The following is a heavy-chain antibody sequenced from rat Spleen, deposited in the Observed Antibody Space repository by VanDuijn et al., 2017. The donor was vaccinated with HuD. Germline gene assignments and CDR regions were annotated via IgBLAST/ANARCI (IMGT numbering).Heavy chain of an antibody. J-gene: IGHJ3*01. CDR3: TRDADVMDA. Sequence: QVQLKESGPGLVQPSQTLSLTCTVSGLSLTSNSVSWIRQPPGKGLEWMGVIWTGGSTDYNSALKSRLSISRDTSKNQVFLKMNSLQTDDTGTYYCTRDADVMDAWGQGTLVTVSS. CDR1: GLSLTSNS. D-gene: IGHD1-12*01. V-gene: IGHV2-47*01. CDR2: IWTGGST.